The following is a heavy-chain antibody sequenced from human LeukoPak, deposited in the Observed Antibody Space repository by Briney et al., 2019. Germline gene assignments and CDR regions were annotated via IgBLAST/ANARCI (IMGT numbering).Heavy chain of an antibody. Sequence: GASVKVSCKASGDNFSSYVITWVRQAPGQGLEWMGRIIPTLDVANFAQKFKGRVTITADKSTNTAHLELSSLRSEDTAVYYCATVSITIFGVVKGANAFDIWGQGTMVTVSS. V-gene: IGHV1-69*04. J-gene: IGHJ3*02. CDR2: IIPTLDVA. D-gene: IGHD3-3*01. CDR1: GDNFSSYV. CDR3: ATVSITIFGVVKGANAFDI.